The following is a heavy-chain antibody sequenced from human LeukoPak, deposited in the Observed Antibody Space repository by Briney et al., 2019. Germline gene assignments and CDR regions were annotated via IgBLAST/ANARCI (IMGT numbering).Heavy chain of an antibody. V-gene: IGHV4-39*07. Sequence: PSETLSLTCTVSGGSISSSGSYWGWIRQPPGKGLEWIGGIYYSGNTYNPSLKSRVTISVDTSKNQFSLNLTSVNAADTAVYYCARVMAARREDLNWFDPWGQGTLVTVSS. D-gene: IGHD6-6*01. CDR3: ARVMAARREDLNWFDP. CDR1: GGSISSSGSY. J-gene: IGHJ5*02. CDR2: IYYSGNT.